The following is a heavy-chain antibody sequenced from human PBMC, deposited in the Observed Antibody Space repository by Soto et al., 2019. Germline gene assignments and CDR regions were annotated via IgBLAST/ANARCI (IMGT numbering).Heavy chain of an antibody. Sequence: PGGSLRLSCAASGFTFSDYYMSWIRQAPGKGLEWVSYISTSDNTINYADSVKGRFTISRDNAKNLLYLQMNSLRAEDTAVYYCARVSPPPDYWGQGTLVTVSS. CDR3: ARVSPPPDY. CDR2: ISTSDNTI. CDR1: GFTFSDYY. J-gene: IGHJ4*02. V-gene: IGHV3-11*01.